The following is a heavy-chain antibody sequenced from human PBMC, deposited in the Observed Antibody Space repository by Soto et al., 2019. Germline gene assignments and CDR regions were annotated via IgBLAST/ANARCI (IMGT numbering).Heavy chain of an antibody. J-gene: IGHJ4*02. D-gene: IGHD5-18*01. CDR1: GSSIGDFT. Sequence: GGSLRLSCTASGSSIGDFTMSWFRQAPGEGLEWVGFIRSKAYGATTEYAASVKGRFSISRDDSKGLAYLQMNSLKTEDRAVYYCARAVPYSYGYETPDIWGQGTLVTVSS. CDR2: IRSKAYGATT. V-gene: IGHV3-49*03. CDR3: ARAVPYSYGYETPDI.